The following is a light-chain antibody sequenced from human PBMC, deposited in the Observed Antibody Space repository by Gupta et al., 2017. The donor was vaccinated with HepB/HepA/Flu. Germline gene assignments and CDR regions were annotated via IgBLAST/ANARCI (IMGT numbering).Light chain of an antibody. CDR1: QSISNY. CDR3: QQSDNKFPLT. CDR2: SAS. Sequence: DIQMTQSPSSLSASVGDRVTVTCRASQSISNYLNWYQQKPGKAPKLLLYSASRLQSGTPARFSGSGSGTEFSLTIHGREPEDIATYYCQQSDNKFPLTFGGGTKVAIK. J-gene: IGKJ4*01. V-gene: IGKV1-39*01.